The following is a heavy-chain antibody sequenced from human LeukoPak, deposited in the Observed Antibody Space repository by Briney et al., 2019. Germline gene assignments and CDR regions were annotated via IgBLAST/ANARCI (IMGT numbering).Heavy chain of an antibody. CDR1: GFTFSSYS. V-gene: IGHV3-21*01. J-gene: IGHJ6*03. Sequence: NSGGSLRLSCAASGFTFSSYSMNWVRQAPGKGLEWVSSISSSSSYIYYADSVKGRFTISRDNAKNSLYLQMNSLRAEDTAVYYCARGTWGWSRTGYYYMDVWGKGTTVTVSS. D-gene: IGHD3-3*01. CDR2: ISSSSSYI. CDR3: ARGTWGWSRTGYYYMDV.